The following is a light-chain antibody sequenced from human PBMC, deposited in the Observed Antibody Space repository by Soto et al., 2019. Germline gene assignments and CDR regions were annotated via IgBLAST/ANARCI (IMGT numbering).Light chain of an antibody. CDR1: QSISRY. Sequence: DIQMTQSPSSLSASVGDRITITWRASQSISRYLNWYQQKSGKAPKLLIYAASSLQSGVPSRFSGSGSGTDFTLTISSLQPADSATYYCQQSYRTPITFGQGTRLEI. CDR2: AAS. CDR3: QQSYRTPIT. J-gene: IGKJ5*01. V-gene: IGKV1-39*01.